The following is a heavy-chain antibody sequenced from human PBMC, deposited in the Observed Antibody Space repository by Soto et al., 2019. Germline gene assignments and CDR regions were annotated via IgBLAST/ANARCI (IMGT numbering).Heavy chain of an antibody. CDR1: GYTFTNYT. CDR2: ISAGNGKT. Sequence: QVQLVQSGAEEKKPGASVKVSCKASGYTFTNYTMHWVRQAPGQRLEWVGWISAGNGKTKYSQNFHGRVTITRDTSASTAYVELSSLKSEDTTVYYCARGGGGGSIYYYDGMDVWGQGTTVTVSS. D-gene: IGHD2-15*01. V-gene: IGHV1-3*05. J-gene: IGHJ6*02. CDR3: ARGGGGGSIYYYDGMDV.